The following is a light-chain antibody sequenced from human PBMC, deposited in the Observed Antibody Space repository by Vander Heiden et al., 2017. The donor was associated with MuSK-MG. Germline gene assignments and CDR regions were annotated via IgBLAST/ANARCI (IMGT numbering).Light chain of an antibody. Sequence: DIVLTQSPDSLAVSLGERATIHCKSSQNLFYTSNNKNYVAWFQRKPGQPPRLLLYWASTRESGVPERFSGSGSGTDFTLTISSLQAEDVALYFCQQYYNTPLTFGGGTKVEIK. J-gene: IGKJ4*01. CDR2: WAS. CDR3: QQYYNTPLT. V-gene: IGKV4-1*01. CDR1: QNLFYTSNNKNY.